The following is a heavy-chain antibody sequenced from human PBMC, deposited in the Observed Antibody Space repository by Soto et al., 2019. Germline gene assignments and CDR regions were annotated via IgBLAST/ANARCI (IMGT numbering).Heavy chain of an antibody. V-gene: IGHV4-34*02. Sequence: QVQLQQWGAGLLKPSETLSLTCAVYNGSFSDYYWSWIRQSPGKGLEWIGEINHSGTTNSNPSLKSRVTMSADTSKNQFSLKSTSVTAADTAVYYCARVRERYSGSHAYWGQGTQVTVSS. CDR3: ARVRERYSGSHAY. CDR2: INHSGTT. J-gene: IGHJ4*02. CDR1: NGSFSDYY. D-gene: IGHD1-26*01.